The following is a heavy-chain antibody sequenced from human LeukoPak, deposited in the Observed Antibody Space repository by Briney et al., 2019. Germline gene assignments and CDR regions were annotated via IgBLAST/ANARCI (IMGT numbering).Heavy chain of an antibody. J-gene: IGHJ4*02. D-gene: IGHD1-26*01. CDR1: GLTFRSYE. CDR2: ISYDGSNK. CDR3: AKAPGGGSTTIDY. V-gene: IGHV3-30*18. Sequence: GGSLRLSCAASGLTFRSYEMNWVRQAPGKGLEWVAVISYDGSNKYYADSVKGRFTISRDNSKNTLYLQMNSLRAEDTAVYYCAKAPGGGSTTIDYWGQGTLVTVSS.